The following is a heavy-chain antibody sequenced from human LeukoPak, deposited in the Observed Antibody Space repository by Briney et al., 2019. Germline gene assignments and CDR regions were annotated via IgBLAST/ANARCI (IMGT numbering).Heavy chain of an antibody. CDR2: ISGSNGNT. CDR3: ARSGRGTYYYFDY. Sequence: ASVKVSCKASGYTFTRYGMSWVRQAPGQGLEWMGWISGSNGNTNYAQKLQGRVTMTTDTSTGTAYMELRSLRSDDTAVYYCARSGRGTYYYFDYWGQGTLVTVSS. CDR1: GYTFTRYG. J-gene: IGHJ4*02. D-gene: IGHD1-26*01. V-gene: IGHV1-18*01.